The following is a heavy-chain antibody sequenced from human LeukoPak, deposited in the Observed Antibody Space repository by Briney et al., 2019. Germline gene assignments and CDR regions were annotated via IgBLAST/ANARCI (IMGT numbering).Heavy chain of an antibody. J-gene: IGHJ3*02. CDR3: AREGTTVVTPSHAFDI. Sequence: PSETLSPTCTVSGGSISSYYWSWIRQPPGKGLEWIGYIYYSGSTNYNPSLKSRVTISVDTSKNQFSLKLSSVTAADTAVYYCAREGTTVVTPSHAFDIWGQGTMVTVSS. CDR1: GGSISSYY. D-gene: IGHD4-23*01. CDR2: IYYSGST. V-gene: IGHV4-59*01.